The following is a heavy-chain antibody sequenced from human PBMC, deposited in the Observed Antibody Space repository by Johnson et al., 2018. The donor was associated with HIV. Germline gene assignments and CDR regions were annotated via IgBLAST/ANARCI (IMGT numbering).Heavy chain of an antibody. Sequence: QVQLVESGGGVVQPGRSLRLSCAASGFSFNSYPMHWVRQAPGKGLEWVAHISYDGTNQHYADSVQGRFTISRDNSKNTLYLQMNSLRAEHTAVYYCAKSHQLVNGLFDYWGRGTLVTVSS. CDR2: ISYDGTNQ. V-gene: IGHV3-30-3*02. D-gene: IGHD6-13*01. CDR1: GFSFNSYP. CDR3: AKSHQLVNGLFDY. J-gene: IGHJ4*02.